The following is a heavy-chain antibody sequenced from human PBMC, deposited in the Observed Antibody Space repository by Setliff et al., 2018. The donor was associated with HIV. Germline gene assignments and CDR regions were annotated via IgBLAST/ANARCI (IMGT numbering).Heavy chain of an antibody. D-gene: IGHD2-21*02. J-gene: IGHJ4*02. CDR3: ARGGAFCGRDSCYYLDY. CDR1: GDSIDRSNFF. Sequence: KPSETLSLTCTVSGDSIDRSNFFWTWSRQHPGKGLEWIGYIYYSGSATYNPSLKSQASISVDTSRNEFSLKLSSVTAADTAVYFCARGGAFCGRDSCYYLDYWGQGNPVTVSS. V-gene: IGHV4-31*01. CDR2: IYYSGSA.